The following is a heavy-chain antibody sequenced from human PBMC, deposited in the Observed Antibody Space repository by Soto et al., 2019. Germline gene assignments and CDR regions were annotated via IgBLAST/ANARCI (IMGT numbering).Heavy chain of an antibody. D-gene: IGHD4-17*01. J-gene: IGHJ3*02. V-gene: IGHV3-48*03. CDR3: ARAGGPGTREAFVI. Sequence: GGSLRLSCAASGFTFSSYEMNWVRQAPGKGLEWVSYISSSGSTIYYADSVKGRFTISRDNAKNSLYLQMNSLRAEDTAVYYCARAGGPGTREAFVIWGQGTMVTVSS. CDR2: ISSSGSTI. CDR1: GFTFSSYE.